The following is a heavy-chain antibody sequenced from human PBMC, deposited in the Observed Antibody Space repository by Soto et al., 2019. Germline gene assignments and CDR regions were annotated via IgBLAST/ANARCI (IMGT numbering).Heavy chain of an antibody. Sequence: QVQLQQWGAGLLKPSETLSLICAVYGGSFSGNYWSWIRQPPGKGLEWIGEFSDSGSTNYNPSLKSRVTISEDMSKSQFSLKLSSVTAADTAVYYCARGNFYYGMDVWGQGTTVTDSS. J-gene: IGHJ6*02. CDR1: GGSFSGNY. CDR3: ARGNFYYGMDV. CDR2: FSDSGST. V-gene: IGHV4-34*01.